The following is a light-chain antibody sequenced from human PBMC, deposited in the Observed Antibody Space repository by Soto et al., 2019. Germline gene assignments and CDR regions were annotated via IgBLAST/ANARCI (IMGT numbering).Light chain of an antibody. Sequence: ENVLTQSPATLSLSPGERATLSCRASQSVSNFLAWYQQKPGQAPRLLIYDASNRATGIPARFSGSGSGTDFTLPISSLEPENYAVYYCQQRSNWPLTFGGGTKVEIK. CDR2: DAS. J-gene: IGKJ4*01. CDR1: QSVSNF. V-gene: IGKV3-11*01. CDR3: QQRSNWPLT.